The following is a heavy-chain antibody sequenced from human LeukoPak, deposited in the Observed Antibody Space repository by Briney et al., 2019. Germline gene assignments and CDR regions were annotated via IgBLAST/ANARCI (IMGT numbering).Heavy chain of an antibody. Sequence: SVTLSLTCTVAGYSISSGYYWGWIRQPPGKGLEWIGSIYHSGSTYYNPSLKSRVTISVDTSKNQFSLKLSSVTAADTAVYYCARRGITGNTRSPPYFHYWVQGTLVTVSS. CDR1: GYSISSGYY. D-gene: IGHD1-7*01. CDR2: IYHSGST. V-gene: IGHV4-38-2*02. J-gene: IGHJ4*02. CDR3: ARRGITGNTRSPPYFHY.